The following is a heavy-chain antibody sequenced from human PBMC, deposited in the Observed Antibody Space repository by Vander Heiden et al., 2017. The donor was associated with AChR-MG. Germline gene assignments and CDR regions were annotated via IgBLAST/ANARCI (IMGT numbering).Heavy chain of an antibody. D-gene: IGHD5-12*01. Sequence: QVQLQESGPGLVKPSETLSLTCTVSGGSVRSGSYYWSWIRQPPGKGLEWIGYIYYSGSTNYNPSLKSRVTISVDTSKNQFSLKLSSVTAADTAVYYCARAKMATISDGSLGYWGQGTLVTVSS. V-gene: IGHV4-61*01. CDR1: GGSVRSGSYY. CDR2: IYYSGST. J-gene: IGHJ4*02. CDR3: ARAKMATISDGSLGY.